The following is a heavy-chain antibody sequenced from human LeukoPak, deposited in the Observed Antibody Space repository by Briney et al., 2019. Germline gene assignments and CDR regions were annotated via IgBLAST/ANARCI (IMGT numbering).Heavy chain of an antibody. CDR3: ARDFYDSSGYSLDY. V-gene: IGHV3-21*01. D-gene: IGHD3-22*01. CDR1: GFTFSSYS. J-gene: IGHJ4*02. CDR2: ISSSSDYI. Sequence: GGSLRLSRAASGFTFSSYSMNWVRQAPGKGLEWLSSISSSSDYIYYADSVTGRFTISRDNAKNSLYLQMNSLRAEDTAVYYCARDFYDSSGYSLDYWGQGTLVTVSS.